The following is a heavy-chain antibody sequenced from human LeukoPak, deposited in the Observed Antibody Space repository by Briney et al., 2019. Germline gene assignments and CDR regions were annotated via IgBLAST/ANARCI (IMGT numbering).Heavy chain of an antibody. CDR2: IHTSGST. Sequence: SETLSLTCTVSGGSISSGSYYCSWIRQPAGKGLEWIGRIHTSGSTNYNPSLKSRVTISVDTSKNQFSLKLTSVTAADTAVYYCARARSRNWFDHWGQGTLVTVSS. J-gene: IGHJ5*02. CDR3: ARARSRNWFDH. CDR1: GGSISSGSYY. V-gene: IGHV4-61*02.